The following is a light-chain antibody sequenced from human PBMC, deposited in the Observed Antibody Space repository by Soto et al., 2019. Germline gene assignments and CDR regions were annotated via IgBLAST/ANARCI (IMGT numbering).Light chain of an antibody. CDR3: SSYAGSDNYVL. CDR1: SSDVGGYNY. J-gene: IGLJ2*01. CDR2: EVT. V-gene: IGLV2-8*01. Sequence: QSALTQPPSASGSPGQSVTISCTGTSSDVGGYNYVSWYQQHPGKVPKLMIYEVTKRPSGVPDRFSGSKSGNTASLTVPGLQAEDEADYYCSSYAGSDNYVLFGGGTKVTVL.